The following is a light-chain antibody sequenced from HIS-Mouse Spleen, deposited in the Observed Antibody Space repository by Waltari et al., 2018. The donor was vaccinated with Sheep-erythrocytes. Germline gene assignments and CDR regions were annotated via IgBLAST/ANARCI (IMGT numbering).Light chain of an antibody. CDR3: QQSYSTPQFT. CDR2: AAS. CDR1: QSISSY. J-gene: IGKJ3*01. V-gene: IGKV1-39*01. Sequence: DIQMTQSPSSLSASVGDRVTITFRASQSISSYLNWYQQKPGKAPKLLIYAASSLQSGVPSRLSGSGSGTDFTLTISSLQPEDFATYYCQQSYSTPQFTFGPGTKVDIK.